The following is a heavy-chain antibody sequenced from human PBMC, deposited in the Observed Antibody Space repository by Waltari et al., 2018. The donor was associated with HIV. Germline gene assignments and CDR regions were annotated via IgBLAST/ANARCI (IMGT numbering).Heavy chain of an antibody. V-gene: IGHV3-15*01. CDR2: IKRNVDCGTA. J-gene: IGHJ4*02. CDR1: GFDFRHAW. CDR3: TTDKSWSPDY. Sequence: EVRLVESGGGPVKQGGSLKISCEASGFDFRHAWMSWVRRAPCKGLEGLGRIKRNVDCGTADHAESVRGRFTISRDDSRNTVFLEMKSLKREDTAVYFCTTDKSWSPDYWGQGTLVTVSS.